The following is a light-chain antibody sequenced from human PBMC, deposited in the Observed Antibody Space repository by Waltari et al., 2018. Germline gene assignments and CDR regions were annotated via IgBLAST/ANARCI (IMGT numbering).Light chain of an antibody. CDR3: QHYESLPVT. CDR2: HAS. J-gene: IGKJ1*01. Sequence: EIVLTKSPGTLSLSPGERATLPCSASQSISKYLAWYQQKPVQAPRLLTYHASSRAAVIPDRFSGSGSGTDFSLTISRLEPEDFAVYYCQHYESLPVTFGQGTKVEIK. V-gene: IGKV3-20*01. CDR1: QSISKY.